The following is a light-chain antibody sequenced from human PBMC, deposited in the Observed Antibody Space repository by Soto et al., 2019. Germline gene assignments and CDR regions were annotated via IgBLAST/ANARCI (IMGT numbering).Light chain of an antibody. CDR2: EGS. V-gene: IGLV2-23*03. CDR1: SSDVGGYNY. CDR3: CSYAGSSTFVV. Sequence: ALTQPPSASGSPGQSVTISCTGTSSDVGGYNYVSWYQQHPGKAPKLVIYEGSKRPSGVSNRFSGSKSGNTASLTISGLQAEDEADYYCCSYAGSSTFVVFGGGTKVTVL. J-gene: IGLJ2*01.